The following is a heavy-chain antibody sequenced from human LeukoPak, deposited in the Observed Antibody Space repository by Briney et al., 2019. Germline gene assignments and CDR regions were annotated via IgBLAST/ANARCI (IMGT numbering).Heavy chain of an antibody. V-gene: IGHV3-23*01. J-gene: IGHJ4*02. D-gene: IGHD6-19*01. Sequence: GGSLRLSCAASRFTFNNYAMTWVRQAPGKELEWVSTVTGRGDTYYADSVRGRFDISRDNSQHTVYLRMNSLRADDTAVYYCAKGNDLAQWVVFESWGQGTLVTVSS. CDR2: VTGRGDT. CDR1: RFTFNNYA. CDR3: AKGNDLAQWVVFES.